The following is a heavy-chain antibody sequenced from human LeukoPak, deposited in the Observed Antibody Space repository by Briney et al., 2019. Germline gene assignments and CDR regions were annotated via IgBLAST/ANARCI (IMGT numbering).Heavy chain of an antibody. V-gene: IGHV3-64D*06. Sequence: GGSLRLSCSASGFTFSSYAMHWVRQAPGKGLEYASAISSNGGSTYYADSVKGRFTISRDNSKNTLYLQMSSLRAEDTAVYYCVKDPVVAATWGYYYGMDVWGKGTTVTVSS. CDR1: GFTFSSYA. CDR2: ISSNGGST. CDR3: VKDPVVAATWGYYYGMDV. D-gene: IGHD2-15*01. J-gene: IGHJ6*04.